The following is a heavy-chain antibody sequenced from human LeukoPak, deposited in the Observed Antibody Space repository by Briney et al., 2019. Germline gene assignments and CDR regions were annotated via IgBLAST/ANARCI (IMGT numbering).Heavy chain of an antibody. CDR2: IWYDGSNK. Sequence: GGSLRLSCAASGFTFSSYGMHWVRQAPGKGLEWVAVIWYDGSNKYYADPVKGRFTISRDNSKNTLYLQMNSLRAEDTAVYYCARPIINYYYYMDVWGKGTTVTVSS. J-gene: IGHJ6*03. CDR3: ARPIINYYYYMDV. V-gene: IGHV3-33*01. CDR1: GFTFSSYG. D-gene: IGHD3-10*01.